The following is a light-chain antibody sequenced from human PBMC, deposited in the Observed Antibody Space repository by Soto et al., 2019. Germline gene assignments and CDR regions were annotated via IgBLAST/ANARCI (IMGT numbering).Light chain of an antibody. CDR1: QDISNY. CDR3: QQYDSLPSG. CDR2: DAS. V-gene: IGKV1-33*01. Sequence: DIQMTQSPSSLSASVGDRVTITCQASQDISNYLNWYQHRPGNAPKLLIYDASNLETGVPSRFSGSGSGTHFTLTISSLQPEDIATYYCQQYDSLPSGFGPGTKVDIK. J-gene: IGKJ3*01.